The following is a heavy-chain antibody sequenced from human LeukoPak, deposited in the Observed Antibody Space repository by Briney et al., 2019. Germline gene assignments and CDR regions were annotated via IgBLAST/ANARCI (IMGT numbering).Heavy chain of an antibody. CDR2: IYYSGST. CDR1: GFTFSSYT. V-gene: IGHV4-39*01. D-gene: IGHD3-10*01. J-gene: IGHJ5*02. Sequence: GSLRLSCAASGFTFSSYTMNWVRQPPGKGLEWIGSIYYSGSTYYNPSLKSRVTVSVDTSKNQFSLKLSSVTAADTAVYYCARHDYYGSGSYYFHFDPWGQGTLVTVSS. CDR3: ARHDYYGSGSYYFHFDP.